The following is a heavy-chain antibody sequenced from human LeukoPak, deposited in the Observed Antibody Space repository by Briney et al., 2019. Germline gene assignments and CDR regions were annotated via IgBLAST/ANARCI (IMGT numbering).Heavy chain of an antibody. D-gene: IGHD3-9*01. V-gene: IGHV3-48*01. CDR2: TSSRSTTI. J-gene: IGHJ4*02. CDR3: ARDCDILTGYYNFLDY. CDR1: GFTFSTYS. Sequence: GGSLRLSCAASGFTFSTYSMNWVRQAPGKGLEWVSYTSSRSTTIYYADSVKGRFTISRDNAKNSLDLQMNSLRAEDTAVYYCARDCDILTGYYNFLDYWGQGTLVTVSS.